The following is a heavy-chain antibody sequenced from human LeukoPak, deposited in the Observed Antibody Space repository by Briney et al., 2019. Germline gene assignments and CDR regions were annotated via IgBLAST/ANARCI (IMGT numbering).Heavy chain of an antibody. V-gene: IGHV3-30*03. CDR2: ISNDGSNN. J-gene: IGHJ4*02. D-gene: IGHD3-10*01. CDR3: ARRDYGSGDDEFDY. Sequence: GGSLRLSCAASGLSFSNYDMHWVRQAPGKGLEWVALISNDGSNNNYADSVRGRFNISRDNSKNTLYLEVNSLRVEDTGVYYCARRDYGSGDDEFDYWGQGTLVTVSS. CDR1: GLSFSNYD.